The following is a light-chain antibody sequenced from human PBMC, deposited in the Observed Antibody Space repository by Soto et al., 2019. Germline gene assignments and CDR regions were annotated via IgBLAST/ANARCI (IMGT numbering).Light chain of an antibody. CDR1: SGDVGGYNY. CDR3: SSYAGSNNYV. CDR2: EVS. J-gene: IGLJ1*01. Sequence: QPVLTQPPSASVSLAQAVAISCTGTSGDVGGYNYVSWYQQHPGKAPKLMIFEVSERPSGVPDRFSASKSGNTASLTVSGLQAEDEADYYCSSYAGSNNYVFGTGTKVTVL. V-gene: IGLV2-8*01.